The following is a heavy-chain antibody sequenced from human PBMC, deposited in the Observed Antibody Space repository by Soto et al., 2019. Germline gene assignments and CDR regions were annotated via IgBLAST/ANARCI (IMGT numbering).Heavy chain of an antibody. CDR3: ARFLMLARDD. Sequence: SETLSLTGAVYCGAFSGYYWSCIRQPPWKGLEWIVEINPSGSTNYNPSLKSRVTISVDTSQSQFSLQLSSVTAADTAVYYCARFLMLARDDWGQGTLVTLSS. CDR2: INPSGST. V-gene: IGHV4-34*01. J-gene: IGHJ4*02. CDR1: CGAFSGYY. D-gene: IGHD2-8*01.